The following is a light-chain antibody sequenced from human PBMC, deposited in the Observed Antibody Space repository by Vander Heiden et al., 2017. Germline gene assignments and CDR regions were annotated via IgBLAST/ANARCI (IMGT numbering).Light chain of an antibody. J-gene: IGLJ2*01. V-gene: IGLV1-47*01. CDR1: SSNLGSHS. CDR3: AAWDDSLV. CDR2: RNN. Sequence: QSVLTQPPSASGNPGQRVTISCSGSSSNLGSHSVYWYQPRPGTAPKLLIYRNNHRPSGVPDRVSGSKSGTSASLAISGLRSEYDSDYDLAAWDDSLVFGGGTKLTVL.